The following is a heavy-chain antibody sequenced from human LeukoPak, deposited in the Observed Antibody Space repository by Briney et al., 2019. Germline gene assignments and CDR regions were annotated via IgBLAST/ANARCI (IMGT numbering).Heavy chain of an antibody. D-gene: IGHD3-3*01. V-gene: IGHV4-34*01. CDR2: IKHSGIS. CDR3: AGRPITIFGEVIRSRRHYFDL. J-gene: IGHJ5*02. CDR1: GGSFSGYY. Sequence: SETLSLTCAVYGGSFSGYYWSWIRQPPGKGLEWIGEIKHSGISNYNPSLKSRVTISLDTSKNQFSLKLSSVTAADTAVYYCAGRPITIFGEVIRSRRHYFDLWGQGSLVTVSS.